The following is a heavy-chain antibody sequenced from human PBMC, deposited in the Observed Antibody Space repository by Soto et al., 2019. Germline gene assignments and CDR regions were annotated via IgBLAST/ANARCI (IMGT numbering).Heavy chain of an antibody. J-gene: IGHJ5*02. Sequence: QVQLVQSGAEVKKPGASVKVSCKASGYTFTIYYMHWVRQAPGQGLEWMGIIDPSGGGTSYAQKFHGRLTMTRDTSTSTVYMELSSLRSEDTAVCYCARDRVDCSGGNCWRSVEDTWGQGTLVTVSS. D-gene: IGHD2-15*01. CDR1: GYTFTIYY. CDR3: ARDRVDCSGGNCWRSVEDT. V-gene: IGHV1-46*01. CDR2: IDPSGGGT.